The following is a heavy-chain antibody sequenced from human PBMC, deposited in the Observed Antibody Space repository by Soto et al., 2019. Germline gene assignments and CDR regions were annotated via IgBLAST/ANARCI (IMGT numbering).Heavy chain of an antibody. Sequence: SETLSLTCAVYGGSFSGYYWSWIRQPPGKGLEWIGEINHSGSTNYNPSLKSRVTISVDTSQNQFSLKLSSVTAADTAVYFCARYGSGSYYPTTFDYWGQGTLVPVSS. V-gene: IGHV4-34*09. J-gene: IGHJ4*02. CDR3: ARYGSGSYYPTTFDY. CDR2: INHSGST. CDR1: GGSFSGYY. D-gene: IGHD3-10*01.